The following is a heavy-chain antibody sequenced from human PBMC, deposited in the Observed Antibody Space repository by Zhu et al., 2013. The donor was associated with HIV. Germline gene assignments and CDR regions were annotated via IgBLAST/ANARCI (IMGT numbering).Heavy chain of an antibody. CDR1: GYTFTNYY. CDR2: INPGGGST. D-gene: IGHD4-17*01. J-gene: IGHJ4*02. CDR3: ARGPGDNSPFDY. V-gene: IGHV1-46*01. Sequence: QVQLVQSGAEVQKPGASVRISCKASGYTFTNYYIHWVRQAPGQGLEWMGIINPGGGSTTYAQKFQGRVTMTRDTSTSTVYMELSSLRSEDTAMYYCARGPGDNSPFDYWGQGTLVTVSS.